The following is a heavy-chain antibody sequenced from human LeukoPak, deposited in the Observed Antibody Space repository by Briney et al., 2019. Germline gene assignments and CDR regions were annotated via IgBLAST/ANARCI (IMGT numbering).Heavy chain of an antibody. J-gene: IGHJ5*02. CDR2: ITANNTTK. CDR3: AAASTFSSSWRS. V-gene: IGHV3-48*01. D-gene: IGHD6-13*01. CDR1: GLSFSSYN. Sequence: GGSLRLSCTASGLSFSSYNMNWVRQAPGKGPEWVAYITANNTTKYYADSVKGRFTISRDNAKKSLFLQMNSLRAEDTAVYYCAAASTFSSSWRSWGQGTVVTVSS.